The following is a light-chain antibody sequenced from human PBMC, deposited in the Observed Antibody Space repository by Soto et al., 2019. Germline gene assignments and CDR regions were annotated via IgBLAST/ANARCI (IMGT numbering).Light chain of an antibody. Sequence: DIVMTQSPDSLAVYLGERAIINCKSSQSVLYSSNNKNYLAWYQQKPGQPPKLLIYWASTRESGVPDRFSGSGSGTDFTLTISSLQAEDVAVYYCQQYYSTPPTFGPGTKVDIK. J-gene: IGKJ3*01. V-gene: IGKV4-1*01. CDR1: QSVLYSSNNKNY. CDR3: QQYYSTPPT. CDR2: WAS.